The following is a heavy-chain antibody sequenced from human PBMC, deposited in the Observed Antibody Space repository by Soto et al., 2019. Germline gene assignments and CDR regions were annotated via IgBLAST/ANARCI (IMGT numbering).Heavy chain of an antibody. V-gene: IGHV3-23*01. CDR1: GITFSNYA. Sequence: EVQLLESGGGLVQPGGSLRLSCAASGITFSNYAMYWVRLAPGKGLEWVSTIVSSGGVTYYAGSVKGRFTISRANSKGTEYLQMDSLGAEDTAVYFCASTFPLRYGDPSGFDYWGQGTLVAVSS. CDR3: ASTFPLRYGDPSGFDY. D-gene: IGHD4-17*01. CDR2: IVSSGGVT. J-gene: IGHJ4*02.